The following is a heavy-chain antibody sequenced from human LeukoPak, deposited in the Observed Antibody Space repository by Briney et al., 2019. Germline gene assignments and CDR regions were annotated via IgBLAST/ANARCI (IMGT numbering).Heavy chain of an antibody. J-gene: IGHJ4*02. D-gene: IGHD6-13*01. CDR2: IIPIFGTA. CDR1: GGTFSSYA. CDR3: ARARKRYSSSWYFDY. V-gene: IGHV1-69*05. Sequence: SVKVSCKASGGTFSSYAISWVRQAPGQGLEWMGRIIPIFGTANYAQKFQGRVTITTGESTSAAYMELSSLRSEDTAVYCCARARKRYSSSWYFDYWGQGTLVTVSS.